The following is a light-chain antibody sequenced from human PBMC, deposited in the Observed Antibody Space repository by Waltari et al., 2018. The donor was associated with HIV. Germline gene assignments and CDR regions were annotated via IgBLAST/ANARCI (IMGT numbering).Light chain of an antibody. CDR3: AAWDDSLSGPV. CDR2: RNN. Sequence: QSVLTQPPSASGTPGQRVTISYSGSSSNIGSNYVYWYQQLPGTAPKLLIYRNNPRPSGVPVRFSGSKSGTSASLAISGLRSEDEADYYCAAWDDSLSGPVFGGGTKLTVL. V-gene: IGLV1-47*01. J-gene: IGLJ2*01. CDR1: SSNIGSNY.